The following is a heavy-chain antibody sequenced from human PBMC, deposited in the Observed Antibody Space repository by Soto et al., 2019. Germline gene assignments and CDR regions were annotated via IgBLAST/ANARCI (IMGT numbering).Heavy chain of an antibody. CDR2: IIPIFGTA. J-gene: IGHJ4*02. Sequence: QVQLVQSGAEVKKPGSSVKVSCKASGGTFSSYAISWVRQAPGQGLEWMGGIIPIFGTANYAQKFQGRVKITADESTSTADMELSSLISEDTAVYYCVRGSRVGELSLPDYWGQGTLVTVSS. D-gene: IGHD3-16*02. V-gene: IGHV1-69*01. CDR3: VRGSRVGELSLPDY. CDR1: GGTFSSYA.